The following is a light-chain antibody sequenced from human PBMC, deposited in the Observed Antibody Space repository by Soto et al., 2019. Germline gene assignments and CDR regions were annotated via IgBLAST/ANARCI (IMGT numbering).Light chain of an antibody. CDR2: SAS. CDR3: QQYVGSPFT. J-gene: IGKJ3*01. CDR1: QSVSSNY. Sequence: EIVLTQVPGTLSLSPGERATLSCRTSQSVSSNYLAWYQHKPGQAPRLLIYSASSRATGIPDRFSGSGSGTDFTLNISRLEPEDFAVYYCQQYVGSPFTFGPGTKVDIK. V-gene: IGKV3-20*01.